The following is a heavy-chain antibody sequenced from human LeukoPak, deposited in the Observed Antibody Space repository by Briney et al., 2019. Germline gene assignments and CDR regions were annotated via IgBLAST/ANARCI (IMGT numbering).Heavy chain of an antibody. J-gene: IGHJ4*02. Sequence: SETLSLTCTVSGGSISSSRYYWGWIRQPPGKGLEWIGSIYYSGSTYYNPSLKSRITISVDTSKNQFSLKLSSVTAADTAVYFCARCLVVGFDSSGYYSYFDYWGQGMLVTVSS. V-gene: IGHV4-39*07. CDR3: ARCLVVGFDSSGYYSYFDY. CDR1: GGSISSSRYY. D-gene: IGHD3-22*01. CDR2: IYYSGST.